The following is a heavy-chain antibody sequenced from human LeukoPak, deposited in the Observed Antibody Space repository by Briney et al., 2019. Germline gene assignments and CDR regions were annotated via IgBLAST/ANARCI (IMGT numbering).Heavy chain of an antibody. CDR3: ARDLGIAVAGSHYYYYGMDV. Sequence: GGSLRLSCAASGFTFSSYWMSWVRQAPGKGLEWVSAISGSGGSTYYADSVKGRFTISRDNSKNTLYLQMNSLRAEDTAVYYCARDLGIAVAGSHYYYYGMDVWGQGTTVTVSS. J-gene: IGHJ6*02. V-gene: IGHV3-23*01. CDR1: GFTFSSYW. D-gene: IGHD6-19*01. CDR2: ISGSGGST.